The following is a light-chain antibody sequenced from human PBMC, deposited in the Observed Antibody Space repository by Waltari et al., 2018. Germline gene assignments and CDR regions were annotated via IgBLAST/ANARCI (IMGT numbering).Light chain of an antibody. CDR3: SSYTNTNTIV. V-gene: IGLV2-14*03. Sequence: QPALTQPASVSGSPGQSITISCTGTSNDVGVYNYVSWYQHLPGKAPKLIIYDVSRWPSGVSNRFSGSKSGNTASLTISGLQAEDEADYYCSSYTNTNTIVFGGGTKVTVL. CDR2: DVS. J-gene: IGLJ2*01. CDR1: SNDVGVYNY.